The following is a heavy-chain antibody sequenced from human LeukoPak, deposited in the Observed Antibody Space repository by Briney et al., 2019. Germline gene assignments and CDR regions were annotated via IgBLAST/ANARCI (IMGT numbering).Heavy chain of an antibody. CDR1: GESFSGHY. CDR3: ARDSTRLGYFDY. CDR2: INHSGST. V-gene: IGHV4-34*01. D-gene: IGHD3-16*01. J-gene: IGHJ4*02. Sequence: SETLSLTCAVYGESFSGHYCSWIRQPPGKGLEWIGEINHSGSTNYNPSLKSRVSISVDTSKNQFSLKLSSVTAADTAVYYCARDSTRLGYFDYWGQGTLVTVSS.